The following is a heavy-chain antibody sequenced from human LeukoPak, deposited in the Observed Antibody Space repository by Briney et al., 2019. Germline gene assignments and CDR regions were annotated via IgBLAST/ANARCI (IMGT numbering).Heavy chain of an antibody. CDR2: ISYSGST. CDR3: ARGGAVAGTRRLFDY. V-gene: IGHV4-59*01. D-gene: IGHD6-19*01. Sequence: SETLSLTCTVSGGSISSYYWSWIRQPPGKGLEWIGYISYSGSTNYNPSLQSRVTTSVDTSKNQFSLKLSSVTAADTAMYYCARGGAVAGTRRLFDYWGQGTLVTVSS. J-gene: IGHJ4*02. CDR1: GGSISSYY.